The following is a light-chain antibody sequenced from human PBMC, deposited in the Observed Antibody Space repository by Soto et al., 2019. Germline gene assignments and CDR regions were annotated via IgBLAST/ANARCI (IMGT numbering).Light chain of an antibody. CDR2: EVS. V-gene: IGLV2-8*01. J-gene: IGLJ1*01. CDR1: SSDVGNYNY. Sequence: QSALTQPPSASGSPGQSVTISCTGTSSDVGNYNYVSWYQQHPGKAPKLMIYEVSKRPSGVPDRFSGSKSGNTASLTVSGLQAEDEADYYCSSYAGSNTFVFATGTKFTVL. CDR3: SSYAGSNTFV.